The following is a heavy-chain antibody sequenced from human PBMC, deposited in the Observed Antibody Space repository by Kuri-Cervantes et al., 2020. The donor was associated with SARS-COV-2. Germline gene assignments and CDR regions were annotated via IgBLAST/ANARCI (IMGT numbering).Heavy chain of an antibody. Sequence: GGSLRLSCAASGFTFSNAWMSWVRQAPGKGLEWVSSISSSSSYIYYADSVKGRFTISRDNAKNSLYLQMNSLRAEDTAVYYCARGSSSGYGMDVWGQGTTVTVSS. CDR2: ISSSSSYI. CDR1: GFTFSNAW. D-gene: IGHD6-6*01. V-gene: IGHV3-21*01. J-gene: IGHJ6*02. CDR3: ARGSSSGYGMDV.